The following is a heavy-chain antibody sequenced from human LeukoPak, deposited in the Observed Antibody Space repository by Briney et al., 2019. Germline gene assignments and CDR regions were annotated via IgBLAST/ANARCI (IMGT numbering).Heavy chain of an antibody. V-gene: IGHV3-33*03. CDR1: GFSLGSHG. Sequence: GTSLRLSCVASGFSLGSHGMHWVRQAPGKGLEWVAVIWHDSSVRYYADSVKGRFTISRDNAKNSLYLQMNSLRAEDTAVYYCARAMDYYDSPWGQGTLVTVSS. CDR3: ARAMDYYDSP. D-gene: IGHD3-22*01. CDR2: IWHDSSVR. J-gene: IGHJ5*02.